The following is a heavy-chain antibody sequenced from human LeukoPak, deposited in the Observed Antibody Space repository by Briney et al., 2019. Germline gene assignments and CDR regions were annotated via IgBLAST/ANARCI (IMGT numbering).Heavy chain of an antibody. CDR1: GGSISSGGYY. V-gene: IGHV4-30-2*01. CDR3: AKVGKLLSFLYYYYYMDV. J-gene: IGHJ6*03. D-gene: IGHD2-2*01. Sequence: SETLSLTCTVSGGSISSGGYYWSWIRQPPGKGLEWIGYIYHSGSTYYNPSLKSRVTISVDRSKNQFSLKLYSVTAADTAVYYCAKVGKLLSFLYYYYYMDVWGKGTTVTVSS. CDR2: IYHSGST.